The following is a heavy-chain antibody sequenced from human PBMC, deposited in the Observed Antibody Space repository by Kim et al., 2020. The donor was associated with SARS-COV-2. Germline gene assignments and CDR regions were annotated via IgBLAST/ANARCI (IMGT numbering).Heavy chain of an antibody. Sequence: GGSLRLSCAASGFSFSSRGIHWVRQAPGKGLEWVAVISNDETYIKYADSVNGRFTISRDNSKNTVDLQMNSLRVEDTAVYYCVRAREKSFDYWGQGTLVIVSS. CDR2: ISNDETYI. J-gene: IGHJ4*02. CDR3: VRAREKSFDY. V-gene: IGHV3-30*03. CDR1: GFSFSSRG.